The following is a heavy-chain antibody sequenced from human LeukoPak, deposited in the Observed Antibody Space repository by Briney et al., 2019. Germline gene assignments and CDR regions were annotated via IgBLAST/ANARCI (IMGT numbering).Heavy chain of an antibody. V-gene: IGHV1-2*02. Sequence: GASVKVSCKASGYTFTNYYIHWVRQAPGQGLEWMGWINPNSGGTNYAQKFQGRVTMTRDTSISTAYMELSRLRSDDTAVYYCARVRIPMPLGYFDYWGQGTLVTVSS. CDR2: INPNSGGT. CDR3: ARVRIPMPLGYFDY. CDR1: GYTFTNYY. J-gene: IGHJ4*02. D-gene: IGHD2-2*01.